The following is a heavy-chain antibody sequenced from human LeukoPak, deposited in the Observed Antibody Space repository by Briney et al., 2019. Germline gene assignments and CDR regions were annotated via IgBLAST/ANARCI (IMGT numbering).Heavy chain of an antibody. CDR1: GGSISSGDYY. CDR2: IYYSRST. CDR3: ARDYHGYSYGPYYYGMYV. J-gene: IGHJ6*02. D-gene: IGHD5-18*01. V-gene: IGHV4-31*03. Sequence: SSETLSLTCTVSGGSISSGDYYWSWLRQHPGKGLEWIGYIYYSRSTYYNPSLKSRVTISVDTSKNQLSLKLSSVTAADTAVYYCARDYHGYSYGPYYYGMYVWGQGTTVTVSS.